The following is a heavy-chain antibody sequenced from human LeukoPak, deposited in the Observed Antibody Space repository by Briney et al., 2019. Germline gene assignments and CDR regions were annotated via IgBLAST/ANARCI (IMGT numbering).Heavy chain of an antibody. J-gene: IGHJ4*02. Sequence: GGSLRLSCAASGFTSSSYGMIWVRQATGNGLEWVSYISSSGSTIQYADSVKGRFTISRDNGKNSLYLQMNSLRAEDTAVYYCAKETVGIDYWGQGTLVTVSS. CDR2: ISSSGSTI. CDR1: GFTSSSYG. V-gene: IGHV3-48*01. D-gene: IGHD4-23*01. CDR3: AKETVGIDY.